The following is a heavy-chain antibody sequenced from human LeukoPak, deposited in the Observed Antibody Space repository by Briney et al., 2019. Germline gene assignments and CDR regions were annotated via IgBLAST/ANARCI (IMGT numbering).Heavy chain of an antibody. CDR1: GFTFSSYA. D-gene: IGHD3-22*01. CDR2: ISGSGGST. V-gene: IGHV3-23*01. Sequence: GGSLRLSCAASGFTFSSYAMSWVRQAPGKGLEWDSAISGSGGSTYYADSVKGRFTISRDNSKNTLYLQMNSLRAEDTAVYYCAKDWLHDSSRYYYGLDYWGQGTLVTVSS. J-gene: IGHJ4*02. CDR3: AKDWLHDSSRYYYGLDY.